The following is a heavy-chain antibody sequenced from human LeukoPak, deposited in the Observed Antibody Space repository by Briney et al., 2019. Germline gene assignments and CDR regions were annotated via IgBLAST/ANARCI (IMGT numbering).Heavy chain of an antibody. CDR1: GFTFDDYT. CDR2: ISWDGGST. J-gene: IGHJ4*02. Sequence: GGSLRLSCAASGFTFDDYTMHWVRQAPGKGLEWVSLISWDGGSTYYADSVKGRFTISRDNAKNSLYLQMNSLRAEDTAVYYCARDLAGGFGELLSPGLDYWGQGTLVTVSS. CDR3: ARDLAGGFGELLSPGLDY. V-gene: IGHV3-43*01. D-gene: IGHD3-10*01.